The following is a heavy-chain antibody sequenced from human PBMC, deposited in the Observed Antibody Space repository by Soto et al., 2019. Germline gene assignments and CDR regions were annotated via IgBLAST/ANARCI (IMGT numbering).Heavy chain of an antibody. Sequence: ASVKVSCKASGYTFTSYDINWVRQATGQGREWMGWMNPNSGNTGYAQKFQGRVTMTRNTSIRTAYMELSSLRSEDTAVYYCSRGYDSSWVVNLFDPWGHGTLVTVSS. D-gene: IGHD6-13*01. CDR3: SRGYDSSWVVNLFDP. J-gene: IGHJ5*02. V-gene: IGHV1-8*01. CDR2: MNPNSGNT. CDR1: GYTFTSYD.